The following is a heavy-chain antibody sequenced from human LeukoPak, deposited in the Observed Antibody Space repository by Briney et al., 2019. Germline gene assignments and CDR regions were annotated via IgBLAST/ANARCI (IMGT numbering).Heavy chain of an antibody. J-gene: IGHJ3*02. Sequence: GGSLRLSCAASGFTFSDYYMSWIRQAPGKGLEWVSFISSSSTYIYYADSMKGRFTISRDNAKNSLFLQMNSPRGEDTAVYYCARIPYSSSLTDAFDIWGQGTMVTVYS. CDR1: GFTFSDYY. V-gene: IGHV3-11*06. D-gene: IGHD6-6*01. CDR2: ISSSSTYI. CDR3: ARIPYSSSLTDAFDI.